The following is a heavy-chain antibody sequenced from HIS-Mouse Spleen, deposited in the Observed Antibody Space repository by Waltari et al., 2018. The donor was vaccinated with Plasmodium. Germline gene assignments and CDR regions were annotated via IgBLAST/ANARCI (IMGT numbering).Heavy chain of an antibody. D-gene: IGHD6-13*01. CDR3: ASSWYWYFDL. Sequence: EVQLVESGGGLVRPGGSLRLYCAASGFPFSSYWMRWVRQAPGKGLEWVANIKQDGSEKYYVDSVKGRFTISRDNAKNSLYLQMNSLRAEDTAVYYCASSWYWYFDLWGRGTLVTVSS. V-gene: IGHV3-7*01. CDR2: IKQDGSEK. CDR1: GFPFSSYW. J-gene: IGHJ2*01.